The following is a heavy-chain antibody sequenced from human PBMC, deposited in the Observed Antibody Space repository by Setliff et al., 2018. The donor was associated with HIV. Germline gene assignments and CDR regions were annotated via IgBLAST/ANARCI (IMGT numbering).Heavy chain of an antibody. Sequence: TLSLTCAVSGDSINTPHCWSWVRQSLEKGLEWIGEVCQRGGINYNPFLRSRASISMDKPRNYFSLEMASMTAADTAVYFCVRNYEWALGTWGQGLLVTVSS. D-gene: IGHD3-3*01. CDR1: GDSINTPHC. CDR3: VRNYEWALGT. V-gene: IGHV4-4*01. CDR2: VCQRGGI. J-gene: IGHJ5*02.